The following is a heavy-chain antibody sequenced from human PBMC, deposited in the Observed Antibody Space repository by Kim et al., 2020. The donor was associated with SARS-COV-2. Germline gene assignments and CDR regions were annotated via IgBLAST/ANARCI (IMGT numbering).Heavy chain of an antibody. V-gene: IGHV3-49*04. D-gene: IGHD3-22*01. Sequence: GGSLRLSCTASGFTFGDYAMSWVRQAPGKGLEWVGFIRSKAYGGTTEYAASVKGRFTISRDDSKSIAYLQMNSLKTEDTAVYYCTRVLAGYDSSGYVDYWGRGTLVTVSS. J-gene: IGHJ4*01. CDR3: TRVLAGYDSSGYVDY. CDR2: IRSKAYGGTT. CDR1: GFTFGDYA.